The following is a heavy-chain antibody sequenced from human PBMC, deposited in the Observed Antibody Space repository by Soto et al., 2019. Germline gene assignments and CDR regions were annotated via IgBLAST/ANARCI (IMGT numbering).Heavy chain of an antibody. Sequence: EVQLVESGGGLVQPGGSLRLSCAASGFTFSSYWMSWVRQAPGKGLEWVANIKQDGSEKYYVDSVKGRFTISRDNAKNSLYLKMNSLRAEDTAVYYCARERYVPTVTNPRDYYYYMDVWGKGTTVTVSS. J-gene: IGHJ6*03. D-gene: IGHD4-17*01. CDR2: IKQDGSEK. CDR1: GFTFSSYW. CDR3: ARERYVPTVTNPRDYYYYMDV. V-gene: IGHV3-7*01.